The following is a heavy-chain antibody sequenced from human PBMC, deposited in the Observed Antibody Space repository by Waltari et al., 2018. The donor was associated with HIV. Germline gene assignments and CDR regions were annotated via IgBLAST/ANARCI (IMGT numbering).Heavy chain of an antibody. V-gene: IGHV4-39*01. J-gene: IGHJ3*01. CDR2: VYFSGST. CDR3: ARRTYDATFDV. Sequence: QLHESGPGLVKSSETLSLKCSVSGAAINSDRQYWGWIRESPGRGLEWLGSVYFSGSTYYNPSLKSRVTMSVDTSKSQFSLRLPSVTAADSAIYYCARRTYDATFDVWGLGTVVTVSS. CDR1: GAAINSDRQY. D-gene: IGHD3-3*01.